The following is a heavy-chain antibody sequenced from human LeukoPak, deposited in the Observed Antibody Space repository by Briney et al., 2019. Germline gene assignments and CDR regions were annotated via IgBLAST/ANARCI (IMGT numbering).Heavy chain of an antibody. J-gene: IGHJ4*02. CDR1: GYSFTSYA. CDR3: ARRYDYYDSSGYYDY. Sequence: SVKVSCKASGYSFTSYAISWVRQAPGQGLEWMGGIIPIFGTANYAQKFQGRVTITADESTSTAYMELSSLRSEDTAVYYCARRYDYYDSSGYYDYWGQGTLVTVSS. D-gene: IGHD3-22*01. V-gene: IGHV1-69*13. CDR2: IIPIFGTA.